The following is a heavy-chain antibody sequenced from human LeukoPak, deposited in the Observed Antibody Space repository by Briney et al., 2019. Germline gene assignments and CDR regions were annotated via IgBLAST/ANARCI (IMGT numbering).Heavy chain of an antibody. Sequence: PGGSLRLSCAASGFTFDDYAMHWVRQAPGKGLEWVSGISWNSGSIDYADSVKGRFTISRDNAKNSLYLQMNSLSAEDTALYYCANDIGNGRLEYFQHWGQGTLVTVSS. V-gene: IGHV3-9*01. J-gene: IGHJ1*01. CDR1: GFTFDDYA. CDR2: ISWNSGSI. CDR3: ANDIGNGRLEYFQH. D-gene: IGHD1-26*01.